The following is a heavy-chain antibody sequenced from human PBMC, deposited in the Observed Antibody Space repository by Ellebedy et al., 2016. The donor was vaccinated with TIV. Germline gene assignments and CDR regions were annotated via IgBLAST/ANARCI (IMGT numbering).Heavy chain of an antibody. V-gene: IGHV4-4*02. D-gene: IGHD3-22*01. CDR2: ISHSGDT. CDR3: ARSSGYFSLDY. J-gene: IGHJ4*02. Sequence: SETLSLXXAVSGGSITTGTYWSRVRQPPGAGLEWIGEISHSGDTKYNPSLKTRDTISIDKSKNQFSLRLNSVTAADTAVYYCARSSGYFSLDYWGQGTLVTVSS. CDR1: GGSITTGTY.